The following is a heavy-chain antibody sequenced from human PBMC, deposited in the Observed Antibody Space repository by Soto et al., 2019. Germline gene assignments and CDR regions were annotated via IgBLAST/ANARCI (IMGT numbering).Heavy chain of an antibody. CDR2: IFYSGSS. Sequence: LSLTCTVSGGSISSYYWSWVRQPPGKGLEWIGYIFYSGSSNYNPSLKSPVTISVDASKNQFSLKLSSVTAADTAVYYCVRTGLGWFDPWGQGTLVTVSS. V-gene: IGHV4-59*01. J-gene: IGHJ5*02. D-gene: IGHD7-27*01. CDR3: VRTGLGWFDP. CDR1: GGSISSYY.